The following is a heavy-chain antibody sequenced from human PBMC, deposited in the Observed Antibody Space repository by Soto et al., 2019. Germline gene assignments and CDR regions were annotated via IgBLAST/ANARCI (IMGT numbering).Heavy chain of an antibody. V-gene: IGHV3-30-3*01. CDR1: GFTFSTYW. Sequence: PGGSLRLSCEASGFTFSTYWMSWVRQAPGKGLEWVAVISYDGSNKYYADSVKGRFTISRDNSKNTLYLQMNSLRAEDTAVYYCARGDDILTGYYHWFDPWGQGTLVTVSS. J-gene: IGHJ5*02. CDR2: ISYDGSNK. CDR3: ARGDDILTGYYHWFDP. D-gene: IGHD3-9*01.